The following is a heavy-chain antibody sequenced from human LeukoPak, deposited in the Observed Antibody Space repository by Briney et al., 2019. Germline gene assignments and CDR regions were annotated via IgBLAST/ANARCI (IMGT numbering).Heavy chain of an antibody. V-gene: IGHV3-7*01. CDR3: AREWYDYGGDSEGY. J-gene: IGHJ4*02. Sequence: GGSLRLSCVGSGSTFNGHWLTWVRQAPGRGLEGVASIKEDGRQAYYMDSVKDRFTISRDNSKKSIYLQMNSLRIEDTAVYYCAREWYDYGGDSEGYWGQGTLVSVSS. CDR2: IKEDGRQA. D-gene: IGHD4-23*01. CDR1: GSTFNGHW.